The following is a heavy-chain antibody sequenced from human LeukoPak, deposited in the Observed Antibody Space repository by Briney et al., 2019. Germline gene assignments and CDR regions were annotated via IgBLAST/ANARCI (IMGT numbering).Heavy chain of an antibody. CDR1: GFTFSSYA. J-gene: IGHJ6*02. V-gene: IGHV3-21*01. CDR3: ASSTGGSFPYYYYGMDV. CDR2: ISSSSSYI. D-gene: IGHD2-15*01. Sequence: GGSLRLSCAASGFTFSSYAMNWVRQAPGKGLEWVSSISSSSSYIYYADSVKGRFTISRDNAKNSLYLQMNSLRAEDTAVYYCASSTGGSFPYYYYGMDVWGQGTTVTVSS.